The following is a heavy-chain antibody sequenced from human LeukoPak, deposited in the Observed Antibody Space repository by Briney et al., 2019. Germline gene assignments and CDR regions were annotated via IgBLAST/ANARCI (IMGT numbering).Heavy chain of an antibody. CDR1: GYTFTDYY. J-gene: IGHJ4*02. CDR2: INPNSGGT. CDR3: AREYYDSSAYNQEAIDY. D-gene: IGHD3-22*01. Sequence: GASVKVSCKASGYTFTDYYMHWVRQAPAQGLEWLGWINPNSGGTNYAQKFQGRVTMTRDTSISTAYMELSRLRSDDTAVYYCAREYYDSSAYNQEAIDYWGQGTLVTVSS. V-gene: IGHV1-2*02.